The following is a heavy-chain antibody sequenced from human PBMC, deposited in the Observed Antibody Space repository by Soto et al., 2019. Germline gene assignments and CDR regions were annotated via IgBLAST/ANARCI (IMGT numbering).Heavy chain of an antibody. CDR3: AKDPLSQQLVTSYDY. Sequence: GGSLRLSCAASGFTFSSYAMSWVRQAPGKGLEWVSAISGSGGSTYYADSVKGRFTISRDNSKNTLYLQMNSLRAEDTAVYYCAKDPLSQQLVTSYDYWGQGTLVTVSS. J-gene: IGHJ4*02. V-gene: IGHV3-23*01. CDR1: GFTFSSYA. D-gene: IGHD6-6*01. CDR2: ISGSGGST.